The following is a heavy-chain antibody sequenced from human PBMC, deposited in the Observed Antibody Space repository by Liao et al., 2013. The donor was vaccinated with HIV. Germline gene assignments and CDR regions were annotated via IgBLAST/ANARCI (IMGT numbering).Heavy chain of an antibody. CDR1: GGSFSGYY. D-gene: IGHD3-3*01. CDR3: ARTDQYYDFWNGYENWFDP. CDR2: FYYSGST. V-gene: IGHV4-34*01. J-gene: IGHJ5*02. Sequence: QVQLQQWGAGLLKPSETLSLTCVVYGGSFSGYYWSWIRQPPGKGLEWIGSFYYSGSTYYNPSLKSRVTISVDTSKNQFSLKLSSVTAADTAVYYCARTDQYYDFWNGYENWFDPWGQGTLVTVSS.